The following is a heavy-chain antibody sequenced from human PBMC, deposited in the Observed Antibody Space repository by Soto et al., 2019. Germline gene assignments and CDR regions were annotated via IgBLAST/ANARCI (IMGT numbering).Heavy chain of an antibody. V-gene: IGHV1-24*01. J-gene: IGHJ4*02. Sequence: ASVKVSCKVSGYTLTELSMHWVLQAPGKGLEWMGGFDPEDGETIYAQKFQGRVTMTEDTSTDTAYMELSSLRSEDTAVYYCATVTGPPYYDILTGYSYWGQGTLVTVSS. CDR2: FDPEDGET. CDR1: GYTLTELS. CDR3: ATVTGPPYYDILTGYSY. D-gene: IGHD3-9*01.